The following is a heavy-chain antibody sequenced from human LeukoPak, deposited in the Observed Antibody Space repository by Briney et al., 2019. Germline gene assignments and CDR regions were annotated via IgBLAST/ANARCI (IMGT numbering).Heavy chain of an antibody. Sequence: SETVSLTCTVSGGSISSYYWTWIRQPPGKGLEWIGYIYGTVKTDYNPSLRSRVTISLDMSKDQFSLTLKSVTAADTAVYYCARTTEGGYTYDYFYYYYMDVWGKGTTVTISS. V-gene: IGHV4-59*01. CDR2: IYGTVKT. J-gene: IGHJ6*03. CDR1: GGSISSYY. D-gene: IGHD5-18*01. CDR3: ARTTEGGYTYDYFYYYYMDV.